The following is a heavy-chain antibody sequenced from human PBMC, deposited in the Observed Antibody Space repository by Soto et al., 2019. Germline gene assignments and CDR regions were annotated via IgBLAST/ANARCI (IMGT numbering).Heavy chain of an antibody. CDR3: ARDIYSTQYNWFDP. V-gene: IGHV3-21*01. CDR1: GFTFSSYS. Sequence: GGSLRLSCAASGFTFSSYSMNWVRQAPGKGLEWASSISSSSSYIYYADSVKGRFTIPRDNAKNSLYLQMNSLRAEDTAVYYCARDIYSTQYNWFDPWGQGTLVTVSS. D-gene: IGHD6-13*01. J-gene: IGHJ5*02. CDR2: ISSSSSYI.